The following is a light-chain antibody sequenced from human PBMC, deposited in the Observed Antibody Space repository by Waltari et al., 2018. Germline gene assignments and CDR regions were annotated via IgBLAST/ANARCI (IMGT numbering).Light chain of an antibody. Sequence: IVMTQSLPSFPVTLGEPASISCRSSQSLLYTNGYNYLAWYLQKPGQSPQLLIYWGSNRASGVPDRFSGSGSGTNFTLKISRVEAEDVGIYYCMQALQTPTFGGGTKVEI. J-gene: IGKJ4*01. CDR3: MQALQTPT. CDR1: QSLLYTNGYNY. V-gene: IGKV2-28*01. CDR2: WGS.